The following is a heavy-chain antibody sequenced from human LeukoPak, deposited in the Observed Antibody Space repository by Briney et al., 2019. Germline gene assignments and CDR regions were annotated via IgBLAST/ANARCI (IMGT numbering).Heavy chain of an antibody. CDR2: INPNSGGT. V-gene: IGHV1-2*02. D-gene: IGHD2-21*01. CDR1: GYTFTGYY. CDR3: ALGYCGGDCIEAFDI. J-gene: IGHJ3*02. Sequence: ASVKVSCKASGYTFTGYYMHWVRQAPGQGLEWMGWINPNSGGTNYAQKFQGRVTMTRDTSISTAYMELSRLRSDDTAVYYCALGYCGGDCIEAFDIWGQGTMVTVSS.